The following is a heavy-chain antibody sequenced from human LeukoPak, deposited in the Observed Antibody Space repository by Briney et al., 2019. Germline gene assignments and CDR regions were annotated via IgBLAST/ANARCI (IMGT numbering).Heavy chain of an antibody. J-gene: IGHJ4*02. CDR3: ARSTVTTHGYFDY. CDR1: GFTFSSYG. V-gene: IGHV3-33*01. CDR2: IWFDGSNT. D-gene: IGHD4-17*01. Sequence: AGGSLRLSCAASGFTFSSYGMHWVRQASGKGLEWVAVIWFDGSNTYYADSVKGRFTISRDTSKNTLYLQMSSLRAEDTAIYYCARSTVTTHGYFDYWGQGTLVTVSS.